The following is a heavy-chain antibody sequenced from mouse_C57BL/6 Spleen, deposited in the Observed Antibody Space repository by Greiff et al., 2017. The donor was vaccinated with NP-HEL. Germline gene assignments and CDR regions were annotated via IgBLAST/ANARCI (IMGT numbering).Heavy chain of an antibody. CDR3: ARRGTGYDEVGVDY. J-gene: IGHJ2*01. V-gene: IGHV1-61*01. D-gene: IGHD2-3*01. Sequence: VKLQQPGAELVRPGSSVKLSCKASGYTFTSYWMDWVKQRPGQGLEWIGNIYPSDSETHYNQKFQDKATLTVDKSSSTAYMHLSSLTSEDSAGYYCARRGTGYDEVGVDYWGQGTTLTVSS. CDR1: GYTFTSYW. CDR2: IYPSDSET.